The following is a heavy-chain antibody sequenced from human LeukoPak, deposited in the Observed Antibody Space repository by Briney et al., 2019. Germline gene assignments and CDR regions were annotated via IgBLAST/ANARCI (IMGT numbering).Heavy chain of an antibody. CDR1: GFTFSDYY. CDR2: ISSSGSTK. CDR3: ARAKVSGYYGSGQNWFDP. V-gene: IGHV3-11*04. Sequence: GGSLRLSCAASGFTFSDYYMSWIRQAPGKGLEWVSYISSSGSTKYYADSVKGRFTISRDNAKNSLYLQMNSLSAEDTAVYYCARAKVSGYYGSGQNWFDPWGQGTLVIVSS. D-gene: IGHD3-10*01. J-gene: IGHJ5*02.